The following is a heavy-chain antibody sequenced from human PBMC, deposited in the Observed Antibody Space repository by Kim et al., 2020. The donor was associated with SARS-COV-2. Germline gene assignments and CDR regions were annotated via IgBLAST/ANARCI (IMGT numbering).Heavy chain of an antibody. V-gene: IGHV3-7*01. J-gene: IGHJ4*02. CDR3: AALDSVQVPGGI. D-gene: IGHD3-10*01. Sequence: YVDSVKGRFTMSRDNAKNSPYLQMSSLRTEDTAIYYCAALDSVQVPGGIWGQGTLVTVSS.